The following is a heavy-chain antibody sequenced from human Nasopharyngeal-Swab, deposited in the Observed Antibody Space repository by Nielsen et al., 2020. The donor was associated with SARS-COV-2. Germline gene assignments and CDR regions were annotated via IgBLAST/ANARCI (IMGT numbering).Heavy chain of an antibody. CDR2: ISWDSGAI. J-gene: IGHJ4*02. D-gene: IGHD6-19*01. CDR3: AKGGISVAGHFGY. Sequence: GGSLRLSCAASGFTFDDYAMHWVRQAPGKGLEWVSGISWDSGAIAYADSVKGRFTISRDNVKNSLYLQMNSLTPDDAALYYCAKGGISVAGHFGYWGQGTLVTVSS. V-gene: IGHV3-9*01. CDR1: GFTFDDYA.